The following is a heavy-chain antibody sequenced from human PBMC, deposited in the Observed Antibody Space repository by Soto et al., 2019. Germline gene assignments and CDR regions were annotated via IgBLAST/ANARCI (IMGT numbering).Heavy chain of an antibody. V-gene: IGHV1-2*04. Sequence: ASMKVSCEGSGYPFTGYYMHLVRQAPGQGLEWMGWINPNSGGTNYAQKFQGWVTMTRDTSISTAYMELSRLRSDDTAVYYCARERANSGYDYYGMDVWGQGTTVTV. CDR1: GYPFTGYY. D-gene: IGHD1-26*01. CDR2: INPNSGGT. CDR3: ARERANSGYDYYGMDV. J-gene: IGHJ6*02.